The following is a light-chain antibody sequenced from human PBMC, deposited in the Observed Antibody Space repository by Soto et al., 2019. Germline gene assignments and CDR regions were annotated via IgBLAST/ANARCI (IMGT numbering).Light chain of an antibody. CDR2: SAS. J-gene: IGKJ1*01. V-gene: IGKV3-15*01. CDR3: QQYNNRPGK. CDR1: QSFSSN. Sequence: EIVLTQAPVALSVSPGERPTLSCRASQSFSSNLAWYQQKPGQAPMLLIYSASTRATGTQARFSGRRSGTEFTIKISRMQSDYVEVYYCQQYNNRPGKFGQGTKVDMK.